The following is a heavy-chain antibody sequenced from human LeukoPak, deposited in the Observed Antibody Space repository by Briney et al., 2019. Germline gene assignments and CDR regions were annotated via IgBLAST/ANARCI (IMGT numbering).Heavy chain of an antibody. CDR3: AVHESITGTTSSWFDP. V-gene: IGHV4-4*02. D-gene: IGHD1-20*01. CDR1: GGSISSSNW. Sequence: SETLSLTCTVSGGSISSSNWWSWVRPPPGKGLEWIGEIYHSGSTNYNPSLKSRVTISVDKSKNQFSLKLGSVTAADTAVYYCAVHESITGTTSSWFDPWGQGTLVTVSS. CDR2: IYHSGST. J-gene: IGHJ5*02.